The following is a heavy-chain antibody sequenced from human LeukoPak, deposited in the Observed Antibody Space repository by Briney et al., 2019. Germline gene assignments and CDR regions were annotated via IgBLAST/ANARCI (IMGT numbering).Heavy chain of an antibody. J-gene: IGHJ4*02. CDR2: ITSDGSST. V-gene: IGHV3-74*03. D-gene: IGHD3-22*01. Sequence: PGGSLRLSCAASGFTFSSYGMHWVRQPPGKGLVWVARITSDGSSTTYAESVKGRFTISRDNAKNSLYLQMNSLRAEDTAVYYCARVAYYYDSSGYFSFDYWGQGTLVTVSS. CDR3: ARVAYYYDSSGYFSFDY. CDR1: GFTFSSYG.